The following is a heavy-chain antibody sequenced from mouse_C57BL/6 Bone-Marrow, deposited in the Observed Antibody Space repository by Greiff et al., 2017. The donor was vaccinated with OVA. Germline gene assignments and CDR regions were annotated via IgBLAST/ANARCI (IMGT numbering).Heavy chain of an antibody. J-gene: IGHJ2*01. CDR2: IDPSDSET. D-gene: IGHD2-5*01. V-gene: IGHV1-52*01. CDR1: GYTFTSYW. CDR3: ARTETYYSNYNFFDY. Sequence: VKLQQPGAELVRPGSSEKLSCKASGYTFTSYWMHWVKQRPIQGLEWIGNIDPSDSETHYNQKFKDKATLTVDKSSSTAYMQLSSLTSEDSAVYYCARTETYYSNYNFFDYWGQGTTLTVSS.